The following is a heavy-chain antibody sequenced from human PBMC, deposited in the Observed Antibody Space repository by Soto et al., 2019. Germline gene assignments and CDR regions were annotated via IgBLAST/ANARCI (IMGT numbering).Heavy chain of an antibody. V-gene: IGHV3-30*18. CDR1: GFTFSSYG. CDR2: ISYDGSNK. J-gene: IGHJ6*02. CDR3: AKAPGMDV. Sequence: QVQLVESGGGVVQPGRSLRLSCAASGFTFSSYGMHWVRQAPGKGLEWVAVISYDGSNKYYADSVKGRFTISRDNSKNTLYLQMNSLRAEDTAVYYCAKAPGMDVWGQGTTVTVS.